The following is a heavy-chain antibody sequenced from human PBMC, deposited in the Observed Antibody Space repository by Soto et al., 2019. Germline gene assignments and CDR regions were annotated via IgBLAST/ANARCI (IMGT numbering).Heavy chain of an antibody. Sequence: GGSLRLSCAASGFTFSSYAMHWVRQAPGKGLEWVAVISYDGSNKYYADSVKGRFTISRDNSKNTLYLQMNSLRAEDTAVYYCARVPWELGYFDYWGQGTLVTVSS. V-gene: IGHV3-30-3*01. CDR1: GFTFSSYA. CDR2: ISYDGSNK. J-gene: IGHJ4*02. D-gene: IGHD1-26*01. CDR3: ARVPWELGYFDY.